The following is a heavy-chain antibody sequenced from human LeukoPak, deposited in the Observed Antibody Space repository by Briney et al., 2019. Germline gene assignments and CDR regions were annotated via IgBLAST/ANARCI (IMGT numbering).Heavy chain of an antibody. J-gene: IGHJ4*02. Sequence: SVKVSCKASGGTFSSYAISWVRQAPGQGLEWMGRIIPILGIANYAQKFQGRVTITADKSTSTAYMELSSLRSEDTAVYYCARASRYFDWYMIDYWGQGTLVTVSS. CDR3: ARASRYFDWYMIDY. D-gene: IGHD3-9*01. V-gene: IGHV1-69*04. CDR2: IIPILGIA. CDR1: GGTFSSYA.